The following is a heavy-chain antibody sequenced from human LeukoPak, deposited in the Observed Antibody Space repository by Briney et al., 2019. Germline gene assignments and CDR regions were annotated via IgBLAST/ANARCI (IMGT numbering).Heavy chain of an antibody. Sequence: SETLSLTCTVSGGSISSYYWSWIRQPAGKGLEWIGRIYTSGSTNYNPSLKSRVTMSVDTSKNQFSLKLSSVTAADTAVYYCARDRAEDIVVVPAAGDAYWFDPWGQGTLVTVSS. CDR1: GGSISSYY. V-gene: IGHV4-4*07. J-gene: IGHJ5*02. CDR2: IYTSGST. D-gene: IGHD2-2*01. CDR3: ARDRAEDIVVVPAAGDAYWFDP.